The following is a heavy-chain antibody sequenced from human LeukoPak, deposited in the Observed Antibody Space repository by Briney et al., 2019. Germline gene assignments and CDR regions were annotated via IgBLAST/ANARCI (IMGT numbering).Heavy chain of an antibody. V-gene: IGHV4-34*01. D-gene: IGHD2-15*01. CDR3: ARGRDISWSDP. Sequence: PSETLSLTCAVYGGSFSGYYWSWIRQPPGKGLEWIGEINHSGSTNYNPSLKSRVTISVDTSKNQFSLKLSSVTAADTAVYYCARGRDISWSDPWGQGTLVTVSS. J-gene: IGHJ5*02. CDR1: GGSFSGYY. CDR2: INHSGST.